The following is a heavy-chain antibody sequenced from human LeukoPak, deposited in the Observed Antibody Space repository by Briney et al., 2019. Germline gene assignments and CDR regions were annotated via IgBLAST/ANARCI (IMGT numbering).Heavy chain of an antibody. Sequence: SETLSLTCTVSGGSISSYYWSWIRQPPGKGLEWIGYIDYSANTNYNPSLESRVTISLDTSKNQFSLKLSSVTVADTAVYFCARKALYYYDSGGYPLWAFDIWGQGTMVTVSS. CDR2: IDYSANT. CDR1: GGSISSYY. D-gene: IGHD3-22*01. CDR3: ARKALYYYDSGGYPLWAFDI. J-gene: IGHJ3*02. V-gene: IGHV4-59*01.